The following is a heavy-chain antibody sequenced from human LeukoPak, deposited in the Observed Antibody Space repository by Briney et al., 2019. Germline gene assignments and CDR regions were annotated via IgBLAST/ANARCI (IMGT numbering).Heavy chain of an antibody. J-gene: IGHJ4*02. Sequence: GASVKVSCKASGYTFTGYYMHWVRQAPGQGLEWMGWINPNSGGTNYAQKFQGRVTMTSNTSISTAYMELSSLRSEDTAVYYCASRDGYNFDYWGQGTLVTVSS. CDR1: GYTFTGYY. CDR2: INPNSGGT. CDR3: ASRDGYNFDY. V-gene: IGHV1-2*02. D-gene: IGHD5-24*01.